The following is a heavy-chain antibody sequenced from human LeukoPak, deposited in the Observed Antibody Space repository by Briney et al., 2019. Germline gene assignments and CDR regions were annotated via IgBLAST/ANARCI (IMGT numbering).Heavy chain of an antibody. CDR2: ISSGGRTI. D-gene: IGHD3-10*02. J-gene: IGHJ6*04. Sequence: GGSLRLSCAASGFTFSNYEMNWVRQAPGKGLEWVSYISSGGRTIYYADSVKGRFTISRDNAENSLYLQMNSLRAEDTAVYYCAELGITMIGGVWGKGTTVTISS. CDR3: AELGITMIGGV. V-gene: IGHV3-48*03. CDR1: GFTFSNYE.